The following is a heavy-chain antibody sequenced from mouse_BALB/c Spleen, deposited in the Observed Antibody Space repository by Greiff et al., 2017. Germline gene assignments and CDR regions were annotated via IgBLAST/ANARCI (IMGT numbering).Heavy chain of an antibody. CDR1: GFTFSDFY. D-gene: IGHD1-1*01. V-gene: IGHV7-1*02. J-gene: IGHJ1*01. CDR3: AGDGIIATGYFDV. CDR2: SRNKANDYTT. Sequence: EVKVVESGGGLVQPGGSLRLSCATSGFTFSDFYMEWVRQPPGKRLEWIAASRNKANDYTTEYSASVKGRFIVSRDTSQSILYLQMNALRAENTAIYDCAGDGIIATGYFDVWGAGTTVTVAS.